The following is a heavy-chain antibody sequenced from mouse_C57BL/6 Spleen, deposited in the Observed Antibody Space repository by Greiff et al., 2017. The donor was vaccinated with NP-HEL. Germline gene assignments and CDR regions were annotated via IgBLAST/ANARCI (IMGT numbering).Heavy chain of an antibody. D-gene: IGHD1-1*01. CDR1: GFNIKDYY. CDR3: ASITTVVVGKTWFAY. CDR2: IDPEDGET. J-gene: IGHJ3*01. V-gene: IGHV14-2*01. Sequence: EVKLMESGAELVKPGASVKLSCTASGFNIKDYYMHWVKQRTEQGLEWIGRIDPEDGETKYAPKFQGKATITADTSSNTAYLQLSSLTSEDTAVYYCASITTVVVGKTWFAYWGQGTLVTVSA.